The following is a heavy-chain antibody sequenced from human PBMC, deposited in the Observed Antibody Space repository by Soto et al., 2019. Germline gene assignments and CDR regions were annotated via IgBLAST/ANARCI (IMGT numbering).Heavy chain of an antibody. V-gene: IGHV1-69*06. J-gene: IGHJ6*02. Sequence: QVQLVQSGAEEKKPGSSVKVSCKASGDTFSTSAISWVRQAPGQGLQWMAGIIPIFGTANYAQKFQGRVTVTADRSTSTAYLEVSNLRSEDTAMYYCARSCSTSSCHIYYYAMDVWGQGTAVTVSS. CDR3: ARSCSTSSCHIYYYAMDV. CDR1: GDTFSTSA. D-gene: IGHD2-2*01. CDR2: IIPIFGTA.